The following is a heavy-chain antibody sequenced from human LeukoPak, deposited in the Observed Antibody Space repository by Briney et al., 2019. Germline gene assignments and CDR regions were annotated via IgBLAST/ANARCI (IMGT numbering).Heavy chain of an antibody. V-gene: IGHV1-18*01. CDR2: ISAYNGNT. D-gene: IGHD3-10*01. Sequence: ASVKVSCKASGYTFTSYGISWERQAPGQGLEWMGWISAYNGNTNYAQKLQGRVTMTTDTSTSTAYMELRSLRSDDTAVYYCARVLYYYGSGSYSAPPYYYYYYMDVWGKGTTVTVSS. CDR1: GYTFTSYG. J-gene: IGHJ6*03. CDR3: ARVLYYYGSGSYSAPPYYYYYYMDV.